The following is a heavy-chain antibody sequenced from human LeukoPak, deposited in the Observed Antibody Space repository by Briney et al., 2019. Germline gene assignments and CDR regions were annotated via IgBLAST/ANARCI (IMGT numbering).Heavy chain of an antibody. D-gene: IGHD1-14*01. V-gene: IGHV3-7*01. CDR1: GFTFSGHW. J-gene: IGHJ4*02. Sequence: GGSPRLSCAASGFTFSGHWMSWVRQAPGKGLEWVANINQGGSDKHYVDSVKGRFTISRDNANNLLYLQMNSLRGEDTAVYYCTRDRSRAEDDWGQGTLVTVSS. CDR2: INQGGSDK. CDR3: TRDRSRAEDD.